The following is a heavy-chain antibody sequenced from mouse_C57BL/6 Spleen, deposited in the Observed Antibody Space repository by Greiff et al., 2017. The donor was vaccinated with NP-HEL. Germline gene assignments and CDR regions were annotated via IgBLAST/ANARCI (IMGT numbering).Heavy chain of an antibody. D-gene: IGHD1-1*01. CDR1: GFTFSSYA. J-gene: IGHJ3*01. V-gene: IGHV5-4*01. CDR2: ISAGGSYT. CDR3: ERDEGEGYYYGSSYVFAY. Sequence: EVMLVESGGGLVKPGGSLKLSCAASGFTFSSYAMSWVRQTPEKRLEWVATISAGGSYTYYPDNVKGRFTISRDNAKNNLYLQMRHLKAEDTAMYYCERDEGEGYYYGSSYVFAYWGQGTLVTVSA.